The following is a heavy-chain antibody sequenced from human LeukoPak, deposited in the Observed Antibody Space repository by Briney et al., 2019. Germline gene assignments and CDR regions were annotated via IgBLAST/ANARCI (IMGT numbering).Heavy chain of an antibody. CDR3: ARVKRVATIPTYDY. J-gene: IGHJ4*02. CDR1: GFTFSSYS. D-gene: IGHD5-12*01. CDR2: ISSSSSYI. V-gene: IGHV3-21*01. Sequence: GGSLRLSCAASGFTFSSYSMNWVRQAPGKGLEWVSSISSSSSYIYYADSVKGRFTISRDNAKNSLYLQMNSLRAEDTAVYYCARVKRVATIPTYDYRGQGTLVTVSS.